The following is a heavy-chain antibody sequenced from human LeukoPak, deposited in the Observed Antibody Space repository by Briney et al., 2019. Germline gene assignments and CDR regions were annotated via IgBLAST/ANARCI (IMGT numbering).Heavy chain of an antibody. CDR1: GFTVSSNY. V-gene: IGHV3-66*01. Sequence: GGSLRLSCAASGFTVSSNYMSWVRQAPGKGLEWVSVIYSGGSTYYADSVKGRFTISRDNSKNTLYLQMNSLRAEDTAVYYCARVPSGGAFDIWGQGTMVTVSS. CDR3: ARVPSGGAFDI. CDR2: IYSGGST. D-gene: IGHD2-2*01. J-gene: IGHJ3*02.